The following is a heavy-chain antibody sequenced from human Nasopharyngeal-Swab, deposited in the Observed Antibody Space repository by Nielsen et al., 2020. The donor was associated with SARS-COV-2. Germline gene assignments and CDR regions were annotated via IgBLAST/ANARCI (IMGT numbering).Heavy chain of an antibody. Sequence: SETLSLTCAVSGRSISGSDWWSWVRQPPGKGLEWIGETSPDGGTNYNPSLKSRLVVAVDRSKNQFSLRLNSVTAADTAVYYCASSSSEKRGHDSWGQGTLVTVSS. J-gene: IGHJ4*02. CDR3: ASSSSEKRGHDS. V-gene: IGHV4-4*02. D-gene: IGHD3-16*01. CDR1: GRSISGSDW. CDR2: TSPDGGT.